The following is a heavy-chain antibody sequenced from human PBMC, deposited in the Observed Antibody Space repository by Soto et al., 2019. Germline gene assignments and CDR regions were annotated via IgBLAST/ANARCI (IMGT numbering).Heavy chain of an antibody. CDR1: GFTFSSCA. CDR2: IRDSDSGGTT. Sequence: GGSLRLSCAASGFTFSSCAMSRVRQAPAKGPERVSAIRDSDSGGTTYYADSVKGRFTISRDDSKNTLYLQMSSLRAEDTAMYYCAKVRVGIDVDFDYWGQGALVTVSS. J-gene: IGHJ4*02. CDR3: AKVRVGIDVDFDY. D-gene: IGHD2-21*01. V-gene: IGHV3-23*01.